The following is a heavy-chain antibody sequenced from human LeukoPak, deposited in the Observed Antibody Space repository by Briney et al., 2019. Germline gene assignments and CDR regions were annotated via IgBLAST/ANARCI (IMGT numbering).Heavy chain of an antibody. V-gene: IGHV3-21*01. CDR3: ARLSIAVAGLDY. CDR1: GFTFSSYS. D-gene: IGHD6-19*01. Sequence: GGSLRLSCAASGFTFSSYSMNWVRQAPGKGLEWVSSISSSSSYIYYADSVKGRFTISRDNAKNSLYLQMNSLRAEDTAAYYCARLSIAVAGLDYWGQGTLVTVSS. J-gene: IGHJ4*02. CDR2: ISSSSSYI.